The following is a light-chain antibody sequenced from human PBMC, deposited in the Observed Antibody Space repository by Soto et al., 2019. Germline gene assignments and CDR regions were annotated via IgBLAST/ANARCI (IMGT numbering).Light chain of an antibody. CDR1: SSDVGGYNY. Sequence: QSALTQPASVSGSPGQSITISCTGTSSDVGGYNYVSWYQQHPGKAPKLIIYDDSNRPSGVSNRFSGSKSGNTASLTISGLQAEDEDDYYCSSYTSSSTLVVFGGGTKLTVL. J-gene: IGLJ2*01. CDR3: SSYTSSSTLVV. V-gene: IGLV2-14*01. CDR2: DDS.